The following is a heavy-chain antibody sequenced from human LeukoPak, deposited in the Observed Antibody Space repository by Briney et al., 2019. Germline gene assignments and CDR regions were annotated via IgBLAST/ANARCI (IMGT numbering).Heavy chain of an antibody. V-gene: IGHV4-39*01. D-gene: IGHD1-14*01. J-gene: IGHJ5*02. Sequence: SETLSLTCTVSGGSVSSSYYWGWIRQPPGKGLEWIASISNIGRTYYNPSLNSPVTISVDTSNNQLSLILTSVTAADTGVVYCVRHDGEPDLSWFDPWGQGTLVTVSS. CDR1: GGSVSSSYY. CDR2: ISNIGRT. CDR3: VRHDGEPDLSWFDP.